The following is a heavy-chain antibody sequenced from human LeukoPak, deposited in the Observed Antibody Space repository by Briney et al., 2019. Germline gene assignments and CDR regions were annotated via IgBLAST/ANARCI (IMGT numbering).Heavy chain of an antibody. J-gene: IGHJ4*02. CDR3: ACELSNRENFDY. D-gene: IGHD1-26*01. V-gene: IGHV1-2*02. CDR2: INPNSGDT. Sequence: ASVKVSCKASGYTFTGYYIHWVRQAPGQGLEWMGWINPNSGDTNYAQKFQGRITMTRDTSITTAYMELSSLRSDDAAVYYCACELSNRENFDYWGQGTLVTVSS. CDR1: GYTFTGYY.